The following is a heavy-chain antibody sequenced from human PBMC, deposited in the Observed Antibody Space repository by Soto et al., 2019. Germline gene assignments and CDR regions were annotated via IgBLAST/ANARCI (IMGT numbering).Heavy chain of an antibody. J-gene: IGHJ6*02. Sequence: QVQLVQSGAEVKKPGSSVKVSCKASGGTFSSYAISWVRQAPGQGLEWMGGIIPIFGTANYAQKFQGRVTITADESTSTAYMERSSLRSEDTAVYYCARDHVVIGGYNWYYYGMDVCGQGTTVTVSS. CDR3: ARDHVVIGGYNWYYYGMDV. CDR2: IIPIFGTA. CDR1: GGTFSSYA. D-gene: IGHD5-12*01. V-gene: IGHV1-69*01.